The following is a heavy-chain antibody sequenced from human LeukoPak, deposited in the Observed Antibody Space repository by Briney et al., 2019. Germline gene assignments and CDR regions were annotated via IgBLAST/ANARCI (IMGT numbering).Heavy chain of an antibody. V-gene: IGHV4-39*07. J-gene: IGHJ4*02. CDR3: ARSVMDYDYVWGTYYFDY. CDR2: IYYSGST. D-gene: IGHD3-16*01. Sequence: SETLCLTCTVSGGSISSSSYYWGWIRQPPGKGLEWIGSIYYSGSTYYNPSLKSRVTISVDTSKNQFSLKLSSVTAADTAVYYCARSVMDYDYVWGTYYFDYWGQGTLVTVST. CDR1: GGSISSSSYY.